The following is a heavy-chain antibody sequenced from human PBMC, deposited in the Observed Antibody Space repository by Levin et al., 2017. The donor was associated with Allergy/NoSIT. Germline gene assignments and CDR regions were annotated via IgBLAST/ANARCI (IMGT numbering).Heavy chain of an antibody. J-gene: IGHJ6*02. CDR1: GGSISSYY. CDR2: IYHTGDT. CDR3: ARDRVIVGTTNYYYGMDG. Sequence: SETLSLTCTVSGGSISSYYWSWIRQPPGKGLEWIGYIYHTGDTKYSPSLKSRVTISVDTSKNQFSLKLSSVTAADTAVYYCARDRVIVGTTNYYYGMDGWGQGTTVTVSS. D-gene: IGHD1-26*01. V-gene: IGHV4-59*01.